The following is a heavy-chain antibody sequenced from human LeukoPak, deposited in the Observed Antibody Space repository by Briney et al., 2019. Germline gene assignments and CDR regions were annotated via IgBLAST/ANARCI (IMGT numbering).Heavy chain of an antibody. CDR3: ARVPILTYCSGTSCRYYFDY. V-gene: IGHV4-4*02. CDR1: GGSISSSNW. D-gene: IGHD2-2*01. CDR2: IYHSGST. Sequence: PSGTLSLTCDVSGGSISSSNWWSWVRQPPGKGLEWIGDIYHSGSTNFNPSLKSRVTISVDKSKNQFSLKLNSVTAADTAMYYCARVPILTYCSGTSCRYYFDYWGQGTLVTVSS. J-gene: IGHJ4*02.